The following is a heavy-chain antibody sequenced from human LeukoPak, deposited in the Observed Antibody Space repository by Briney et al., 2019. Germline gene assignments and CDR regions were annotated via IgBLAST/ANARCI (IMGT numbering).Heavy chain of an antibody. CDR3: ARWWATVVTPSWFDP. D-gene: IGHD4-17*01. Sequence: TSETLSLTCTVSGGSISSSSYYWGWIRQPPGKGLEWIGEINHSGSTNYNPSLKSRVTISVDTSKNQFSLKLSSVTAADTAVYYCARWWATVVTPSWFDPWGQGTLVTVSS. V-gene: IGHV4-39*07. CDR1: GGSISSSSYY. CDR2: INHSGST. J-gene: IGHJ5*02.